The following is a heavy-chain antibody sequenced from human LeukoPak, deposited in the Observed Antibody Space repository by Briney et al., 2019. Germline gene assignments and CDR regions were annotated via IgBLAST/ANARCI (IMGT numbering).Heavy chain of an antibody. Sequence: SETLSLTCTVSGGSISSGDYYWSWIRQPPGKGLEWIGDIYYTGTTYYNPSLKSRVSMSVDRSKSQFSLRLSSVAAADTAVYYCARDSPVAPIYYYGLDVWGQGTTVTVSS. CDR3: ARDSPVAPIYYYGLDV. V-gene: IGHV4-30-4*01. D-gene: IGHD4-23*01. J-gene: IGHJ6*02. CDR1: GGSISSGDYY. CDR2: IYYTGTT.